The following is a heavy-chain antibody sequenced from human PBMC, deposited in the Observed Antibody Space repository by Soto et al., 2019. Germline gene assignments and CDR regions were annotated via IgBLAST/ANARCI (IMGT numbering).Heavy chain of an antibody. CDR2: IYYSGST. CDR3: AREQYYGSGSYYYYYGMDV. Sequence: QVQLQESGPGLVKPSETLSLTCTVSGGSISSYYWSWIRQPPGKGLEWIGYIYYSGSTNYNPSLKSRVTISVDTSKNQFSLKLSSVTAADTAVYYCAREQYYGSGSYYYYYGMDVWGQGTTVTVSS. V-gene: IGHV4-59*01. J-gene: IGHJ6*02. D-gene: IGHD3-10*01. CDR1: GGSISSYY.